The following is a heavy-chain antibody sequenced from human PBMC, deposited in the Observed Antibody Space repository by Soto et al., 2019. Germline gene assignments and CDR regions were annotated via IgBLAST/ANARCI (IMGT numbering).Heavy chain of an antibody. Sequence: PSGTLSVTCSYSSLSIISSSYYWGWNRLPPGKVLDGIRSIYYCGSTSYTPSLQSRVSISVVTSKNQFSLKLSSVTAAVTAVYYCARETVGSVNTYPDYWGQGTLVTVS. J-gene: IGHJ4*02. CDR3: ARETVGSVNTYPDY. CDR1: SLSIISSSYY. CDR2: IYYCGST. V-gene: IGHV4-39*02. D-gene: IGHD4-17*01.